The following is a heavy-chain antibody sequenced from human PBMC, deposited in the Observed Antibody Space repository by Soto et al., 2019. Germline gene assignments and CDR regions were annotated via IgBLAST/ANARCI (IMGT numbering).Heavy chain of an antibody. V-gene: IGHV4-30-4*01. D-gene: IGHD2-15*01. CDR1: GVTISSGNYC. Sequence: PSETLSLTCTVAGVTISSGNYCLRWIRQPPGKGLEWIGYISYSGSTYYSTSLKSRVTISVDTSKSQFSLNLSFVTAADTAVYYCATMGTPATGLYFFDYWAQGSLVTVSS. J-gene: IGHJ4*02. CDR3: ATMGTPATGLYFFDY. CDR2: ISYSGST.